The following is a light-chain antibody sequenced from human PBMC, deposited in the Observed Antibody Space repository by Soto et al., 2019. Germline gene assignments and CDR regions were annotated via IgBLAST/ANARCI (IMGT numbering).Light chain of an antibody. CDR2: DAS. CDR1: QSVSSY. V-gene: IGKV3-11*01. CDR3: QQRSNWPPRFT. J-gene: IGKJ3*01. Sequence: EIVLTQSPATLSFSPGERATLSCRASQSVSSYLAWYQQKPGQPPRLLIYDASNRATGIPARFSGSGSGTDFPLTMSSLEPEDFAVYYCQQRSNWPPRFTLGPGTKVDIK.